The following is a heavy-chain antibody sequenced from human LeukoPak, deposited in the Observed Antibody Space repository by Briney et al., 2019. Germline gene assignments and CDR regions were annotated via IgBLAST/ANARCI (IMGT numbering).Heavy chain of an antibody. CDR3: TRETSNAFDI. CDR1: GFTFNSYW. V-gene: IGHV3-74*01. Sequence: GGSLRLSCAASGFTFNSYWMNWVRQAPGKGLVWVSCIKSDGSSTIYADSVKGRFTISRDNAKNTLYLQMNSLRAEDTAVYYCTRETSNAFDIWGQGTMVTVSS. CDR2: IKSDGSST. J-gene: IGHJ3*02.